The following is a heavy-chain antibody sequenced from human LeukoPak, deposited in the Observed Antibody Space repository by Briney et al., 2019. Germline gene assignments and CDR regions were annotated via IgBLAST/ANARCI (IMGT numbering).Heavy chain of an antibody. CDR2: INPNSGGT. CDR1: GYTFTGYY. CDR3: ARGSSSWYGYYFDY. V-gene: IGHV1-2*02. D-gene: IGHD6-13*01. J-gene: IGHJ4*02. Sequence: ASVKVSCKASGYTFTGYYMHWVRQAPGQGLEWMGWINPNSGGTNYAQKFQGRVTMTRDTSISTAYMELSRLRSDDTAVYYCARGSSSWYGYYFDYWGQGTLVTVSP.